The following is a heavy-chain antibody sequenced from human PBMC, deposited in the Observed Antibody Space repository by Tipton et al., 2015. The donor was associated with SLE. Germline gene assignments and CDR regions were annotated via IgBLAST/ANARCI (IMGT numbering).Heavy chain of an antibody. CDR2: ISHSGST. Sequence: LRLSCTIYGGSFSAYYWTWIRQPPETGLEWIGEISHSGSTNYNPSLKGRVTISVDTSKNQFSLNLRSVTAADTAVYYCAGAWEGYCSGGSCSVLDYWGQGTLVTVSS. CDR1: GGSFSAYY. J-gene: IGHJ4*02. D-gene: IGHD2-15*01. CDR3: AGAWEGYCSGGSCSVLDY. V-gene: IGHV4-34*01.